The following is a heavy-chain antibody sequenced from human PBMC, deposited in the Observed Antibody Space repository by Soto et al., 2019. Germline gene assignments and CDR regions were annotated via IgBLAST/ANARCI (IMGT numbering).Heavy chain of an antibody. CDR2: IYLGDSDT. J-gene: IGHJ4*02. V-gene: IGHV5-51*01. Sequence: GESLKISCKGSGYSFTSYWIGWVRQMPGKGLEWMGIIYLGDSDTRYSPSFQGQVTISADKSISTAYLQWSSLKASDTAMYYCARQTYCSSTSCYTVDSWGQGTLVTVSS. CDR3: ARQTYCSSTSCYTVDS. CDR1: GYSFTSYW. D-gene: IGHD2-2*02.